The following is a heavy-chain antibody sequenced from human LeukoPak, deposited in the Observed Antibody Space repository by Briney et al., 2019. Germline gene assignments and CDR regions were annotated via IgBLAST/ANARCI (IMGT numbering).Heavy chain of an antibody. Sequence: PGGSLRLSCAASGFTFSDYYMSWIRQAPGKGLEWVSYISSSGSTIYYADSVKGRFTVSRDNAKNSLYLQMNSLRAEDTAVYYCARPPYMSNWYFDLWGRGTLVTVSS. J-gene: IGHJ2*01. D-gene: IGHD2-2*02. V-gene: IGHV3-11*01. CDR1: GFTFSDYY. CDR3: ARPPYMSNWYFDL. CDR2: ISSSGSTI.